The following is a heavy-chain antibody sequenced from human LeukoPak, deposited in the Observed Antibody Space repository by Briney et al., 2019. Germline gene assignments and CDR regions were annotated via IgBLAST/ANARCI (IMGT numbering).Heavy chain of an antibody. J-gene: IGHJ5*02. CDR2: IYYSGST. V-gene: IGHV4-39*01. D-gene: IGHD5-12*01. Sequence: SETLSLTCTVSGGSISSSDYYWGWIRQPPGKGLEWIASIYYSGSTYYSPSLKSGVTISVDTSKNQFSLKLRSVTAKDTAVYYCARGLTRGYTYGGCFDPWGQGTLVTVSS. CDR1: GGSISSSDYY. CDR3: ARGLTRGYTYGGCFDP.